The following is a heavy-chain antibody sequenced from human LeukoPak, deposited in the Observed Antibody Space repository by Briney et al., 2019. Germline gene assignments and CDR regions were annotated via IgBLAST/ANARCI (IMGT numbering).Heavy chain of an antibody. CDR2: ISSSGGST. J-gene: IGHJ6*03. D-gene: IGHD2-2*01. Sequence: GGSLRLSCAASGFTFSSYAMNWVRQAPGKGLEWVSAISSSGGSTYYADSVKGRFTISRDNSKNTLYLQMNSLRAEDTAVYYCASPAPGYCSSTSCYSDYYYMDVWGKGTTVTVSS. CDR3: ASPAPGYCSSTSCYSDYYYMDV. V-gene: IGHV3-23*01. CDR1: GFTFSSYA.